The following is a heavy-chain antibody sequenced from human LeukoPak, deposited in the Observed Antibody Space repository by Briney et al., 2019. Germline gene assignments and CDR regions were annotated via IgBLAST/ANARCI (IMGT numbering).Heavy chain of an antibody. CDR1: GYTFTSYA. J-gene: IGHJ5*02. CDR2: ISGHNGNT. CDR3: ARLTVVMVYSIQENWLDP. Sequence: ASVTVSCKASGYTFTSYAISWVRQAPGQGLEWMGWISGHNGNTNYAHKFQGRVTMTTDTSTSTAYMELRSLRTDDTAVYYCARLTVVMVYSIQENWLDPWGQGTLVTVSS. D-gene: IGHD2-8*01. V-gene: IGHV1-18*01.